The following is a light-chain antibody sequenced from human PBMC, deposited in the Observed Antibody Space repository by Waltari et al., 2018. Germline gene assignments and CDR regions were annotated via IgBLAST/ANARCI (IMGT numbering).Light chain of an antibody. V-gene: IGLV2-14*03. J-gene: IGLJ1*01. CDR3: CSYTTTDTYV. CDR2: DVS. Sequence: SALPQPASVSGSPGQSITIYCTGTSSDVGRYEYVSWYQQHPGKAPKLIIYDVSKRPSGVSIRFSGSTSGYTASLTISGLQSEDEADYYCCSYTTTDTYVFGSGTKVTVL. CDR1: SSDVGRYEY.